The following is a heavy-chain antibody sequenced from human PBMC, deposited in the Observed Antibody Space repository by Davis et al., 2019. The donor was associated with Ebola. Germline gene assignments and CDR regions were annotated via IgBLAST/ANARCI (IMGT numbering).Heavy chain of an antibody. J-gene: IGHJ5*02. CDR3: ARGVTLVYSSSWYDH. CDR2: INPSGGST. CDR1: GYTFTSYY. Sequence: ASVKVSCKASGYTFTSYYMHWVRQAPGQGLEWMGIINPSGGSTSYAQKFQGRVTMTTDTSTSTAYMELRSLRSDDTAVYYCARGVTLVYSSSWYDHWGQGTLVTVSS. V-gene: IGHV1-46*01. D-gene: IGHD6-13*01.